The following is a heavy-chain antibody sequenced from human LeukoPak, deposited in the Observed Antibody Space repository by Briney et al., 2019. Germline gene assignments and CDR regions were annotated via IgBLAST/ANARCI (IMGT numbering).Heavy chain of an antibody. CDR1: GFTFSSYW. D-gene: IGHD3-22*01. V-gene: IGHV3-74*01. CDR2: INNDGSST. CDR3: ASVVGGYYPPVEGFDM. Sequence: GGSLRLSCAASGFTFSSYWMHWVRQAPGKGLVWVSRINNDGSSTSYADSVKGRFTISRDNAKNTLYLQMNSLRAEDTAVYYCASVVGGYYPPVEGFDMGGKGKMVTVSS. J-gene: IGHJ3*02.